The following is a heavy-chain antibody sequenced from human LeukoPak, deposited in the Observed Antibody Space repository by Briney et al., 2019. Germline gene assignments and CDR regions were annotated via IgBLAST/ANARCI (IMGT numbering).Heavy chain of an antibody. CDR2: MSGSSIYI. V-gene: IGHV3-21*01. D-gene: IGHD3-22*01. CDR3: AREPPYYDSSGYYYDY. J-gene: IGHJ4*02. Sequence: GGSLRLSCAASGFTFSTYSMNWVRQAPGEGLEWVSSMSGSSIYIYYADSVKGRFTLSTENAKNSLYLQMNTLRAEDTAVYYCAREPPYYDSSGYYYDYWGQGNLVTVSS. CDR1: GFTFSTYS.